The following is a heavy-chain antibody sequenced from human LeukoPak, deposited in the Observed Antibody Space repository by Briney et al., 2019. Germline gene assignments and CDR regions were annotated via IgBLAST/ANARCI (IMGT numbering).Heavy chain of an antibody. Sequence: PGGSLRLSCAASGFTFSSYWMSWVRQAPGKGLEWVANIKPDGSEKYCVDSVKGRFTISRDNAKNSLYLEMKSLRVEDTATYYCATNLFCASAGCLWGQGTLVTVSS. D-gene: IGHD2-2*01. CDR2: IKPDGSEK. J-gene: IGHJ4*02. CDR3: ATNLFCASAGCL. V-gene: IGHV3-7*01. CDR1: GFTFSSYW.